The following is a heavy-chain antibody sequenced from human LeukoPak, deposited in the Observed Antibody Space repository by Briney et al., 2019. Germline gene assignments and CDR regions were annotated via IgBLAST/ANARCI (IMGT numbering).Heavy chain of an antibody. J-gene: IGHJ4*02. D-gene: IGHD2-2*01. CDR3: AKVSCTTSCHGGYFDY. Sequence: GGSLRLSCAASGFTFSDYYMSWVRQAPGKGLEWVSAISGSSSSTYYADSVKGRFTISRDTSKNTLYLQMNSLRAEDTAVYYCAKVSCTTSCHGGYFDYWGQGALVTVSS. CDR1: GFTFSDYY. CDR2: ISGSSSST. V-gene: IGHV3-23*01.